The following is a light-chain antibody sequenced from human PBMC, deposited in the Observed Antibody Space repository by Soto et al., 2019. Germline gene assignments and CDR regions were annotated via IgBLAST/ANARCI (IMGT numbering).Light chain of an antibody. CDR2: DAS. Sequence: EIVLTQSPATLSLSPGERATLSCRASQSVSSYLAWYQQKPGQAPRLLIYDASNRATGIPARFSGSGSGTDFTLTISSLEPEDFAVHYCQQRSIWPPDTFGQGTKLEIK. J-gene: IGKJ2*01. V-gene: IGKV3-11*01. CDR3: QQRSIWPPDT. CDR1: QSVSSY.